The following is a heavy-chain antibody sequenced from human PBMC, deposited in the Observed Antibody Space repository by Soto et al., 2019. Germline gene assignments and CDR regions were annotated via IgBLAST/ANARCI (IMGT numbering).Heavy chain of an antibody. CDR3: ARERVVAATYYYHYGMDV. CDR2: IYSGGST. CDR1: GFTVSSNY. V-gene: IGHV3-53*01. Sequence: PGGSLRLSCAASGFTVSSNYMSWVRQAPGKGLEWVSVIYSGGSTYYADSVKGRFTISRDNSKNTLYLQMNSLRAEDTAVYYCARERVVAATYYYHYGMDVWGQGTTVTVSS. J-gene: IGHJ6*02. D-gene: IGHD2-15*01.